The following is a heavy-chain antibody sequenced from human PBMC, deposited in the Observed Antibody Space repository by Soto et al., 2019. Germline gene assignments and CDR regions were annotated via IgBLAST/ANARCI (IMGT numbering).Heavy chain of an antibody. CDR2: IVVGSGNT. V-gene: IGHV1-58*01. CDR3: AADPHYYDSSGYYAY. Sequence: ASVKVSCKASGFTFTSSAVQWVRQARGQRLEWIGWIVVGSGNTNYAQKFQERVTITRDMSTSTAYMELSSLRSEDTAVYYCAADPHYYDSSGYYAYWGQGTLVTVS. CDR1: GFTFTSSA. D-gene: IGHD3-22*01. J-gene: IGHJ4*02.